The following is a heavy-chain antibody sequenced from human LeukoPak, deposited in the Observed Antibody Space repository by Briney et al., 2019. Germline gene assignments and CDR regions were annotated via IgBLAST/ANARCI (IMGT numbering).Heavy chain of an antibody. CDR2: IGTAGDT. D-gene: IGHD1-26*01. CDR3: ARGIVGAAFDY. Sequence: GGSLRLSCAASGFTFSSYDMHWVRQATGKGLEWVSAIGTAGDTYYPGSVKGRSTISRENAKNSLYLQMNSLRAGDTAVYYCARGIVGAAFDYWGQGTLVTVSS. CDR1: GFTFSSYD. V-gene: IGHV3-13*01. J-gene: IGHJ4*02.